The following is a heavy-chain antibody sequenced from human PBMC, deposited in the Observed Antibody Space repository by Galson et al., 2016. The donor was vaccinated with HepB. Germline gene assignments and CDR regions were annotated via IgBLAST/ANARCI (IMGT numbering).Heavy chain of an antibody. Sequence: SLRLSCAGSGFTFDVYTMTWVRQASGKGLEWVSSISSSSRSIYYADSVKGRFTISRNNAKSSLDLQMNSLRAEDTAVYYCVRAPLRSLEPYWGRGTLVTVSS. V-gene: IGHV3-21*06. D-gene: IGHD2-15*01. J-gene: IGHJ4*02. CDR3: VRAPLRSLEPY. CDR1: GFTFDVYT. CDR2: ISSSSRSI.